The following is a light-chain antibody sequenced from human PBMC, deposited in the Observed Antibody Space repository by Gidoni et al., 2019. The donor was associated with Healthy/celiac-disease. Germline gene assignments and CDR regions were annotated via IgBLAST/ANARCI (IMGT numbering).Light chain of an antibody. V-gene: IGLV3-21*02. CDR1: NIGSKS. CDR3: QVWDSSSDHVV. CDR2: DDS. Sequence: SSALTQPPSVPVAPGQTARMTCGGNNIGSKSVDWYQQKPGQAPVLVVYDDSDRPSGIPERFSGSNSGNTATLTISRVEAGDEADYYCQVWDSSSDHVVFGGGTKLTVL. J-gene: IGLJ2*01.